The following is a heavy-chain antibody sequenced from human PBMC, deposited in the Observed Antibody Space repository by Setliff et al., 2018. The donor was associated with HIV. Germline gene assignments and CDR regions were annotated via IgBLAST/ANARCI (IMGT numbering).Heavy chain of an antibody. V-gene: IGHV4-59*11. J-gene: IGHJ4*02. Sequence: SETLSLTCTVSGGSISSHYWSWIRQPPGKGLEWIGYIYYSGSTNYNPSLKSRVTVSVDTSKSQFSLKLSSVTAADTAVYYCARGDTPMVIWGDYFDYWGQGTLVTVSS. CDR1: GGSISSHY. CDR3: ARGDTPMVIWGDYFDY. D-gene: IGHD5-18*01. CDR2: IYYSGST.